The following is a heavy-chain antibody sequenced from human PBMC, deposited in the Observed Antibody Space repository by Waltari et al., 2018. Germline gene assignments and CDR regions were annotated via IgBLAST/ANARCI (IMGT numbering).Heavy chain of an antibody. CDR2: INHRGYT. CDR3: AREGRAAAGTDY. Sequence: QVHLQQWGAGLLKPSETLSLTCAVSGGSFSGYFWSWFRQPPGKGLEWPGEINHRGYTNNNPYVKSRGTISVDTAKNQFSLKLGSVTAADTAVYYCAREGRAAAGTDYWSQGTLVTVSS. D-gene: IGHD6-13*01. V-gene: IGHV4-34*02. CDR1: GGSFSGYF. J-gene: IGHJ4*02.